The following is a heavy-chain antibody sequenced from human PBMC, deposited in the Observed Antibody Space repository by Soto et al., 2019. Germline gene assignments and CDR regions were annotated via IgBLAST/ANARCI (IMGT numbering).Heavy chain of an antibody. CDR1: GTSLRSGGNY. D-gene: IGHD3-10*01. Sequence: QVQLQVSGPGLVKPSQTLSLMCSVSGTSLRSGGNYWSWIRQHPVKGLEWIGQIYHSVTTYYNPSVTSRVNISVDSSQSQFSLILDSVAASFTAVYYCARAMYQFGGHFDYWGRGILVTVSS. V-gene: IGHV4-31*02. CDR2: IYHSVTT. J-gene: IGHJ4*02. CDR3: ARAMYQFGGHFDY.